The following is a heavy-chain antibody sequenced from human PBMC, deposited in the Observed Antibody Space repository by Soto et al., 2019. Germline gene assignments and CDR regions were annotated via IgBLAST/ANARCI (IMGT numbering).Heavy chain of an antibody. CDR1: GYTFTSYD. V-gene: IGHV1-8*01. Sequence: ASVKVSCKASGYTFTSYDINWVRQATGQGPEWMGWMNPNSGDTGYAQRFQGRVTMTRNTSITTAYMELSSLRSEDTAVYYCARYSIAARRGIDYWGQGTLVTVSS. CDR2: MNPNSGDT. D-gene: IGHD6-6*01. J-gene: IGHJ4*02. CDR3: ARYSIAARRGIDY.